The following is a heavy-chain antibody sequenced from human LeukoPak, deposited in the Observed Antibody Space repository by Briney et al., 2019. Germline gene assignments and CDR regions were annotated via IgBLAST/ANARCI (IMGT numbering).Heavy chain of an antibody. CDR1: GFTFGSYA. Sequence: GRSLRLSCAASGFTFGSYAMHWVRQAPGKGLEWVAVISYDGSNKYYADSVKGRFTISRDNSKNTLYLQMNSLRAEDTAVYYCARDAVAGYSSGWFEGYYYYGMDVWGQGTTVTVSS. CDR3: ARDAVAGYSSGWFEGYYYYGMDV. D-gene: IGHD6-19*01. V-gene: IGHV3-30*04. J-gene: IGHJ6*02. CDR2: ISYDGSNK.